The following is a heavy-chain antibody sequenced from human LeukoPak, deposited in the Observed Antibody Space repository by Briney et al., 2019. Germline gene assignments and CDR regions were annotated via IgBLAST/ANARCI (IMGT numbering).Heavy chain of an antibody. CDR1: GYRFTSYW. V-gene: IGHV5-51*01. CDR3: ARVVGATTFFYYYYMDV. Sequence: GGSLKISCKGSGYRFTSYWIGWGRPMPGKGLEWMGIIYPGDSDTRYSPSFQGQVTISAHKSISTAYLQWSSLKASDTAMYYCARVVGATTFFYYYYMDVWGKGTTVTVSS. D-gene: IGHD1-26*01. J-gene: IGHJ6*03. CDR2: IYPGDSDT.